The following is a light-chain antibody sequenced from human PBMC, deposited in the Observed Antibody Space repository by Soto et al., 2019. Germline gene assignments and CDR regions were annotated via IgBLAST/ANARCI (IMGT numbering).Light chain of an antibody. Sequence: EIVMTQSPVTLSVSPGERATLSCRASQSVSSNLAWYQQKPGQAPRLLIYLTSNRAAGIPARFSGSGSGTDFTLTISDVEPEDFAVYYCHQRQSWPRTFGQGTKVDI. CDR1: QSVSSN. CDR2: LTS. J-gene: IGKJ1*01. V-gene: IGKV3-11*01. CDR3: HQRQSWPRT.